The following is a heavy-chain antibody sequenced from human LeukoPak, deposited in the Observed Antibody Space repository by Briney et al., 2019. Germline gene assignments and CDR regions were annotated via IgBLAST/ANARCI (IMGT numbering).Heavy chain of an antibody. V-gene: IGHV4-39*07. CDR2: IYYSGST. D-gene: IGHD2-15*01. J-gene: IGHJ4*02. CDR3: ARVSRYCSGGSCHRTLDY. CDR1: GGSISSSSYY. Sequence: SETLSLTCTVSGGSISSSSYYWGWIRQPPGKGLEWIGSIYYSGSTYYNPSLKSRVTISVDTSKNQFSLKLSSVTAADTAVYYCARVSRYCSGGSCHRTLDYWGQGTLVTVSS.